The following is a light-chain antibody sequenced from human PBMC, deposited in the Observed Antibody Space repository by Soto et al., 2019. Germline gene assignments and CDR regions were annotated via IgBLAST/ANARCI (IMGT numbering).Light chain of an antibody. CDR1: QSVGSY. CDR2: DAS. CDR3: QRRSNWGMYT. J-gene: IGKJ2*01. Sequence: EILLTQSPVTLSLSPGERATLSCRASQSVGSYLAWYQQKPGQAPRLLIYDASNRVTGIPARFSGSGSGTDFTLTINSLGPEDFAVYYCQRRSNWGMYTFGQGTRLEI. V-gene: IGKV3-11*01.